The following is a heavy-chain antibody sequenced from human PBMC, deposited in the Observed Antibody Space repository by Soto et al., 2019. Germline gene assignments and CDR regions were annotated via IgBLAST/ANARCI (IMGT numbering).Heavy chain of an antibody. CDR3: AKGGKMERWLQLTGIPGFYFDY. CDR2: ISGSGGST. D-gene: IGHD5-12*01. V-gene: IGHV3-23*01. J-gene: IGHJ4*02. CDR1: GFTFSSYA. Sequence: EVQLLESGGGLVQPGGSLRLSCAASGFTFSSYAMSWVRQAPGKGLEWVSAISGSGGSTYYADSVKGRFTISRDNSKNTLYLQMNSLRAEDTAVYYCAKGGKMERWLQLTGIPGFYFDYWGQGTLVTVSS.